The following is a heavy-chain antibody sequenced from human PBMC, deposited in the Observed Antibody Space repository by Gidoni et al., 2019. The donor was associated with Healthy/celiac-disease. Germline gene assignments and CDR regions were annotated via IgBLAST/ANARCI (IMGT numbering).Heavy chain of an antibody. CDR2: ST. Sequence: STYYNPSLKSRVTISVDTSKNQFSLKLSSVTAADTAVYYCARREAVAGTGFDYWGQGTLVTVSS. CDR3: ARREAVAGTGFDY. D-gene: IGHD6-19*01. J-gene: IGHJ4*02. V-gene: IGHV4-39*01.